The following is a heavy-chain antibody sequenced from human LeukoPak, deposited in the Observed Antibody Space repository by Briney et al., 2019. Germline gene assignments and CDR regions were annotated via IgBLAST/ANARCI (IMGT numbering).Heavy chain of an antibody. CDR1: GYTFTGYY. V-gene: IGHV1-2*02. Sequence: ASVKVSCKASGYTFTGYYMHWVRQAPGQGLEWMGWINPNSGGTNYAQKFQGRVTMTRDTSISTAYMELSRLRSDDTAVYYCARESRYYDSSGYYSWFDYWGQGTLVTVSS. CDR3: ARESRYYDSSGYYSWFDY. D-gene: IGHD3-22*01. CDR2: INPNSGGT. J-gene: IGHJ4*02.